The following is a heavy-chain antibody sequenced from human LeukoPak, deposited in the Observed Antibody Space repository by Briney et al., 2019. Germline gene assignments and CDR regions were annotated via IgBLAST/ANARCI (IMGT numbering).Heavy chain of an antibody. Sequence: ASVKVSCKVSGYTLTELSMHWVRQAPGKGLEWMGGFDPEDGETIYAQKFQGRVTMTEDTSTDTAYMELSSLRSEDAAVYYCATRGYCSSTSCYEDFDYWGQGILVTVSS. D-gene: IGHD2-2*01. V-gene: IGHV1-24*01. J-gene: IGHJ4*02. CDR1: GYTLTELS. CDR3: ATRGYCSSTSCYEDFDY. CDR2: FDPEDGET.